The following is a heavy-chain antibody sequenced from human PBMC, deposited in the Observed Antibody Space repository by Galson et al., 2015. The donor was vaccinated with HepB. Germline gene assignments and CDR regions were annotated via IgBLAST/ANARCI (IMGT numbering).Heavy chain of an antibody. CDR1: GGSFSGYY. D-gene: IGHD2-15*01. CDR3: ASLRYCSGGSCYSKEDYYYGMDV. CDR2: INHSGST. Sequence: SETLSLTCAVYGGSFSGYYWSWIRQPPGKGLEWIGEINHSGSTNYNPSLKSRVTISVDTSKNQFSLKLSSVTAADTAVYYCASLRYCSGGSCYSKEDYYYGMDVWGQGTTVTVSS. J-gene: IGHJ6*02. V-gene: IGHV4-34*01.